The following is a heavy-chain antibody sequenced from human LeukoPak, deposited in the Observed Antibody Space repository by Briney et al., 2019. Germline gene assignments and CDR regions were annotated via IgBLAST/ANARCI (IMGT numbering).Heavy chain of an antibody. D-gene: IGHD3-10*01. J-gene: IGHJ4*02. CDR2: ISGSGGST. Sequence: GGSLRLSCAASGFSLSNYWMNWVRQAPGKGLEWVSAISGSGGSTYYADSVKGRFTISRDNSKNTLYLQMNSLRAEDTAVYYCARDYGSGSYALYYFDYWGQGTLVTVSS. CDR3: ARDYGSGSYALYYFDY. V-gene: IGHV3-23*01. CDR1: GFSLSNYW.